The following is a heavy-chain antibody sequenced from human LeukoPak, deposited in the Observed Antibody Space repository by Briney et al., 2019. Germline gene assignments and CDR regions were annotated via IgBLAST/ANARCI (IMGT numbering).Heavy chain of an antibody. Sequence: GGSLRLSCAASGFTFSSYWMSWVRQAPGKGLEWVSGINWNGGSTGYADSVKGRFTISRDNAKNSLYLQMNSLRAEDTALYYCARDRTVTRFDPWGQGTLVTVSS. D-gene: IGHD4-11*01. CDR1: GFTFSSYW. CDR2: INWNGGST. V-gene: IGHV3-20*04. J-gene: IGHJ5*02. CDR3: ARDRTVTRFDP.